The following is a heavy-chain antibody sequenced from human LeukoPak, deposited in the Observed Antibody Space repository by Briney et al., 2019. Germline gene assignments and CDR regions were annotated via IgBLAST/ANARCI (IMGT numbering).Heavy chain of an antibody. Sequence: PSETLSLTCTVSGGSISSYYWSWIRQPAGKGLEWIGRIYTSGSTNYNPSLKSRVTMSVDTSKNQFSLKLSSVTAADTAVYYCASRLTTGIQLWSSPFDYWGQGTLVTVSS. CDR2: IYTSGST. CDR1: GGSISSYY. V-gene: IGHV4-4*07. CDR3: ASRLTTGIQLWSSPFDY. J-gene: IGHJ4*02. D-gene: IGHD5-18*01.